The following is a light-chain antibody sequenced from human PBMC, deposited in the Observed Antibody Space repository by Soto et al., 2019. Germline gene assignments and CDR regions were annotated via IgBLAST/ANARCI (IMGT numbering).Light chain of an antibody. CDR1: QSVGSIY. CDR3: QQYGSSPIT. J-gene: IGKJ5*01. V-gene: IGKV3-20*01. Sequence: EIESTQSPGTLSLSPGERATLPCRASQSVGSIYLAWYQQKPGQAPRLLIYGASRRATGFPARFSGSGSGTDFTLTISSLQSEDFAVYYCQQYGSSPITLGQGTRLEIK. CDR2: GAS.